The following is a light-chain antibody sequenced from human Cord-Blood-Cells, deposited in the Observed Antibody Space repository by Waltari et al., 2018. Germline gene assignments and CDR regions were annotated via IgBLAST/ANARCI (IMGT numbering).Light chain of an antibody. CDR2: EGS. V-gene: IGLV2-23*03. CDR3: CSYAGSSTFVV. Sequence: QSALTQPASVSGSPGQSITISCTGTSSDVGRYNRVLWYQQHPGKAPKLMIYEGSKRPSGVSNRFSGSKSGNTASLTISGLQAEDEADYYCCSYAGSSTFVVFGGGTKLTVL. CDR1: SSDVGRYNR. J-gene: IGLJ2*01.